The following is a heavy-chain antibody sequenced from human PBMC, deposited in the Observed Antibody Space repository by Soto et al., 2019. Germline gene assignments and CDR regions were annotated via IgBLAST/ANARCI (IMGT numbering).Heavy chain of an antibody. D-gene: IGHD6-19*01. CDR2: ISTSGATR. CDR1: GFTFSTDS. V-gene: IGHV3-48*02. CDR3: ARFFGSGFDY. J-gene: IGHJ4*02. Sequence: GGSLRLSCVASGFTFSTDSMNWVRQAPGKGLEWVAHISTSGATRYYADSMKGRFTISRDNAKTSLYLQMYSLRNEDTAVYYCARFFGSGFDYWGQGTLLTVSS.